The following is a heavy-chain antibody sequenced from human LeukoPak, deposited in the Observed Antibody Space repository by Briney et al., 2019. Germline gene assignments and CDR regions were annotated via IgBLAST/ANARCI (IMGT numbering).Heavy chain of an antibody. CDR2: IYNDGSST. D-gene: IGHD1-14*01. CDR3: ARSYGGNRNLDY. Sequence: AGSLRLSCAASGGTFSRYCMRWVRQPPGKGLVWVSRIYNDGSSTTYADSVKGRFTISRNNAKNTLFLHMNSLRAEDTALYYCARSYGGNRNLDYWGQGTLVTVSS. J-gene: IGHJ4*02. V-gene: IGHV3-74*01. CDR1: GGTFSRYC.